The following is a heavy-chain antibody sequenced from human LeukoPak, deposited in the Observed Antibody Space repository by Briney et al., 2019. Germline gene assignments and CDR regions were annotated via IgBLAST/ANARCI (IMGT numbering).Heavy chain of an antibody. CDR3: ASSTD. CDR2: IKQDGSEK. Sequence: SGGSLRLSCGASGFTFSSYWMSWVRQAPGKGLEWVANIKQDGSEKYYVDSVKGRFTISRDNAKNSLYLQMNSLRAEDTAVYYCASSTDWGKGTTVTVSS. D-gene: IGHD4-17*01. J-gene: IGHJ6*04. CDR1: GFTFSSYW. V-gene: IGHV3-7*01.